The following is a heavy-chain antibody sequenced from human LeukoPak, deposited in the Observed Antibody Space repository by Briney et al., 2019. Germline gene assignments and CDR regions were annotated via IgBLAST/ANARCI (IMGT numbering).Heavy chain of an antibody. V-gene: IGHV1-69*05. D-gene: IGHD6-19*01. CDR3: ATGYSSGHYYYYYYYMDV. CDR1: GGTFSSYA. Sequence: ASVKVSCKASGGTFSSYAISWVRQAPGQGLEWMGGIIPIFGTANYAQKFQGRVTITTDESTSTAYMELSSLRSEDTAVYYCATGYSSGHYYYYYYYMDVWGKGTTVTVSS. J-gene: IGHJ6*03. CDR2: IIPIFGTA.